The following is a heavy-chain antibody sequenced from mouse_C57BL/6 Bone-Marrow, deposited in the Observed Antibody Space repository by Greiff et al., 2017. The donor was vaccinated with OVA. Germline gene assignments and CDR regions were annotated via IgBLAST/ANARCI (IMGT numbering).Heavy chain of an antibody. CDR2: IYPRDGST. CDR3: ARKDDGYYGAMDY. CDR1: GYTFTDHT. J-gene: IGHJ4*01. Sequence: VQLQESDAELVKPGASVKISCKVSGYTFTDHTIHWMKQRPEQGLEWIGYIYPRDGSTKYNEKFKGKATLTADKSSSTAYMQLNSLTSEDSAVYFCARKDDGYYGAMDYWGQGTSVTVSS. D-gene: IGHD2-3*01. V-gene: IGHV1-78*01.